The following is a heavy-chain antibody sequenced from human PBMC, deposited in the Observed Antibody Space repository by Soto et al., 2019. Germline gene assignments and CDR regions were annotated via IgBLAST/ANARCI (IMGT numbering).Heavy chain of an antibody. CDR2: ISYDGSNK. V-gene: IGHV3-30*18. CDR1: GFTFSSYG. J-gene: IGHJ3*02. Sequence: PGGSLRLSCAASGFTFSSYGMHWVRQAPGKGLEWVAVISYDGSNKYYADSVKGRFTISRDNSKNTLYLQMNSLRAEDTAVYYCAKDIVVVTAIPNDAFDIWGQGTMVTVSS. D-gene: IGHD2-21*02. CDR3: AKDIVVVTAIPNDAFDI.